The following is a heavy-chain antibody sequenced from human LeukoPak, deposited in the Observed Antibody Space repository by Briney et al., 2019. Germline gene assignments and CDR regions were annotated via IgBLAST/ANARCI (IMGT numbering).Heavy chain of an antibody. V-gene: IGHV4-61*09. CDR1: GGSISSNDYF. J-gene: IGHJ5*02. CDR3: ARVGDYGDYVNWFDP. D-gene: IGHD4-17*01. CDR2: IYTSGST. Sequence: SQTLSLTCAVSGGSISSNDYFWSWIRQPAGKGLEWIGHIYTSGSTNYNPSLRSRVTISVDTSKNQFSLELSSVTAADTAIYYCARVGDYGDYVNWFDPWGPGTLVTVSS.